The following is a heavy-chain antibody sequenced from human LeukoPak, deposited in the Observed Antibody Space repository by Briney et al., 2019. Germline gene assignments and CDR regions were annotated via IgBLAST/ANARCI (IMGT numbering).Heavy chain of an antibody. Sequence: SETLSLTCAVYGGSFSGYYWSWIRQPPGKGLEWIGEINHSGSTNYNPSLKSRVTISVDTSKNQFSLKLSSVTAADTAVYYCARVNQQQLVLSEWFDPWGQGTLVTVSS. D-gene: IGHD6-13*01. J-gene: IGHJ5*02. CDR2: INHSGST. V-gene: IGHV4-34*01. CDR1: GGSFSGYY. CDR3: ARVNQQQLVLSEWFDP.